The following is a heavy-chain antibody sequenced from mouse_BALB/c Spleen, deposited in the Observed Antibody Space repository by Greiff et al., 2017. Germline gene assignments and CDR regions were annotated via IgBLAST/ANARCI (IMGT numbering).Heavy chain of an antibody. V-gene: IGHV14-3*02. CDR2: IDPANGNT. CDR1: GFTIKDTY. Sequence: EVMLVESGAELVKPGASVKLSCTASGFTIKDTYMHWVKQRPEQGLEWIGRIDPANGNTKYDPNFQGQSTITADTSYNTPYLQLSSLTSEDTAVYYCASRGTERGYFDYWGQGTTLTVSS. D-gene: IGHD3-3*01. J-gene: IGHJ2*01. CDR3: ASRGTERGYFDY.